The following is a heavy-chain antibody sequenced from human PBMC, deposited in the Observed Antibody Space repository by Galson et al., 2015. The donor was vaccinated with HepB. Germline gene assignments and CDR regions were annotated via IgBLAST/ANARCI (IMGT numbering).Heavy chain of an antibody. CDR1: GFTFSAYY. CDR3: ARDSLDSGGYLYWYFDL. Sequence: SLRLSCAASGFTFSAYYMSWVRQAPGKGLEWIACITSGGLYTNYAESVKGRFTISRDNAKNSLYLQMNSLRAEDTAVYYCARDSLDSGGYLYWYFDLWGRGALVTVSS. D-gene: IGHD3-16*01. V-gene: IGHV3-11*06. CDR2: ITSGGLYT. J-gene: IGHJ2*01.